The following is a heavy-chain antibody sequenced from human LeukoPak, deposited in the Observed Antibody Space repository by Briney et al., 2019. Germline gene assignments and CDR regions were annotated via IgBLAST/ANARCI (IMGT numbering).Heavy chain of an antibody. CDR1: GYSFTSYW. CDR3: ARPGYCSGGSCYPFYDY. Sequence: AESLKISRKGSGYSFTSYWIGWVRQMPGKGLEWMGIIYPGDSDTRYSPSFQGQVTISADKSISTAYLQWSSLKASDTAMYYCARPGYCSGGSCYPFYDYWGRGTLVTVSS. V-gene: IGHV5-51*01. J-gene: IGHJ4*02. CDR2: IYPGDSDT. D-gene: IGHD2-15*01.